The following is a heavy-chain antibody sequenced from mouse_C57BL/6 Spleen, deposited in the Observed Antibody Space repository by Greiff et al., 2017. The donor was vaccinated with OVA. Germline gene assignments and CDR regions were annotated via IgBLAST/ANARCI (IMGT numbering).Heavy chain of an antibody. J-gene: IGHJ4*01. CDR2: IYPGDGDT. Sequence: VQLQESGPELVKPGASVKISCKASGYAFSSSWMNWVKQRPGKGLEWIGRIYPGDGDTNYNGKFKGKATLTADKSSSTAYMQLSSLTSEDSAVYFCARERDSSGYLDYWGQGTSVTVSS. CDR1: GYAFSSSW. CDR3: ARERDSSGYLDY. D-gene: IGHD3-2*02. V-gene: IGHV1-82*01.